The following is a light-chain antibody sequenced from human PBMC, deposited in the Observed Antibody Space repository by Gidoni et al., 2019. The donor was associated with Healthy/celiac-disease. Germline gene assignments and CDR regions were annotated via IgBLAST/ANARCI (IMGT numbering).Light chain of an antibody. CDR3: QQRSNWPRT. CDR2: DAS. V-gene: IGKV3-11*01. Sequence: EIVLTQSPAPLSLSPGERATLSCRDSQSVSSYLAWYQQKPGQAPRLLIYDASNRATGIPARVSGSGSGTDFTLTISSLEPEDFAVYYCQQRSNWPRTFGGGTKVEIK. CDR1: QSVSSY. J-gene: IGKJ4*01.